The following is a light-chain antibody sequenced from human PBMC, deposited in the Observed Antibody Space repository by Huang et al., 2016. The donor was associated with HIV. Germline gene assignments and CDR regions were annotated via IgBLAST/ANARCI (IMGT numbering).Light chain of an antibody. J-gene: IGKJ4*01. CDR2: ATS. Sequence: ILLIQSPSSLSASVGGRVTITCRASQAISSYLAGCPQDPGRAPSVLIYATSSLQSAVPSRGRGCGSGTDCTLTISSLQAEDFNTCYCQQLKNYPPFGGGTAVEIK. CDR3: QQLKNYPP. CDR1: QAISSY. V-gene: IGKV1-9*01.